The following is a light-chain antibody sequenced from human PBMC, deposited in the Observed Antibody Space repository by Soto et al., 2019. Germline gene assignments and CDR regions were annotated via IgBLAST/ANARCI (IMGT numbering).Light chain of an antibody. J-gene: IGKJ1*01. CDR2: LGS. V-gene: IGKV2-28*01. CDR1: QSLLHSDEYNY. Sequence: DIVMTQSPLSLPVTPGEPASISCRSSQSLLHSDEYNYLDWYLQKPGQSPQLLIYLGSNRSSGVTDRCSGSGSVTDFTLKISSVEAEDVGDYYCMQERQTPPLTFGQGTKVEIK. CDR3: MQERQTPPLT.